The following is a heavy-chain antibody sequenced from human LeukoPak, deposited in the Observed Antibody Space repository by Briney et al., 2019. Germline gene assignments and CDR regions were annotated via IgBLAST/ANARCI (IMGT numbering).Heavy chain of an antibody. CDR2: INHSGST. V-gene: IGHV4-34*01. D-gene: IGHD5-12*01. CDR1: GGSFSGYY. J-gene: IGHJ5*02. CDR3: ARASRSSRKHPKYSRYDYGGGDWFDP. Sequence: SETLSLTCAVYGGSFSGYYWSWIRQPPGKGLEWIGEINHSGSTNYNPSLKSRVTISVDTSKNQFSLKLSSVTAADTAVYYCARASRSSRKHPKYSRYDYGGGDWFDPWGQGTLVTVSS.